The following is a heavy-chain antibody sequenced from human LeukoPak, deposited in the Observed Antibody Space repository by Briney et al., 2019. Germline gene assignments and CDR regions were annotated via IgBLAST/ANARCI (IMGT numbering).Heavy chain of an antibody. D-gene: IGHD2-21*01. J-gene: IGHJ4*02. CDR2: IYESGQTT. Sequence: SGGSLRLSCVGSGFTFRSHAMSWVRQAPEKGLEWVSGIYESGQTTHYADSVKGRFSISRDNSKNTLYLQMDSLRGEDTAIYYCAKDYRIGYSDHFDYWGQGALVTVSS. CDR3: AKDYRIGYSDHFDY. V-gene: IGHV3-23*01. CDR1: GFTFRSHA.